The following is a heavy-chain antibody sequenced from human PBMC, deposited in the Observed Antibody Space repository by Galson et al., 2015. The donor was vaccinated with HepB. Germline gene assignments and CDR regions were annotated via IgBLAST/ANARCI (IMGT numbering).Heavy chain of an antibody. J-gene: IGHJ2*01. Sequence: SLRLSCAASGFSFSAYAMHWVRQAPGKGLEWVTVISHDGKIQQYADSVKGRFTISRDSSNNAVFLQMGNLRPEDTAVYYCARGGTGPYWYFDLWGRGTLVTVSS. CDR2: ISHDGKIQ. CDR1: GFSFSAYA. CDR3: ARGGTGPYWYFDL. V-gene: IGHV3-30*04. D-gene: IGHD3/OR15-3a*01.